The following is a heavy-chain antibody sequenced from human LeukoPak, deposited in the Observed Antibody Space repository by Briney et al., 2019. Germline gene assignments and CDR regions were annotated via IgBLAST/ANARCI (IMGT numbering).Heavy chain of an antibody. CDR1: GGSISSYY. CDR3: ARVQTPYGSGSYYGY. J-gene: IGHJ4*02. D-gene: IGHD3-10*01. Sequence: SETLSLTCTVSGGSISSYYWSWIRQPPGKGLEWIGYIYYSGSTNYNPSLKSRVTISVDTSKNQFSLKLSSVTAADTAVYYCARVQTPYGSGSYYGYWGQGTLVTVSS. CDR2: IYYSGST. V-gene: IGHV4-59*08.